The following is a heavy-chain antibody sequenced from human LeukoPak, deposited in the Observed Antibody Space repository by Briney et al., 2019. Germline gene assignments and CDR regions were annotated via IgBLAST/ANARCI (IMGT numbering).Heavy chain of an antibody. Sequence: GGSLRLSRAASVFTFSDYYMRWVRPAPGKGLEGVSYINSSSSYTNYAYSVKGRFTISRDNAKKSLYLQINSLRAEDTAVYSCARDWAVAGTGAFDIWGQGTMVTVSS. V-gene: IGHV3-11*06. CDR1: VFTFSDYY. J-gene: IGHJ3*02. D-gene: IGHD6-19*01. CDR2: INSSSSYT. CDR3: ARDWAVAGTGAFDI.